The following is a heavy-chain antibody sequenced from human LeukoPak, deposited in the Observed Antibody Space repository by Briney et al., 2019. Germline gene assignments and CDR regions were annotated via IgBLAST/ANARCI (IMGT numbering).Heavy chain of an antibody. D-gene: IGHD3-22*01. CDR3: AKVQQIRCYYESSGYYLFYY. CDR1: GFTFSSYA. J-gene: IGHJ4*02. Sequence: GGSLRLSCAAPGFTFSSYAMSSVRQAPGKGLEWVSAIRGSGGSTYYADSVKGRFNISSDNSKITVYLQMNILRAEHLAVYYCAKVQQIRCYYESSGYYLFYYCCRGTLVAVAS. V-gene: IGHV3-23*01. CDR2: IRGSGGST.